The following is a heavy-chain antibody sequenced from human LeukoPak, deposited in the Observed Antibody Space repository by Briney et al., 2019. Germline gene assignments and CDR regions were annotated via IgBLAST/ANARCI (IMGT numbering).Heavy chain of an antibody. Sequence: GGSLRLSCAASGFTFSSYGMHWVRQAPGKGLEWVAVIWYDGSNKYYADSVKGRFTISRDNSKNTLYLQMNSLRAEDTAVYYCAKRPRGFGELLGAFDIWGQGTMVTVSS. CDR1: GFTFSSYG. V-gene: IGHV3-33*06. D-gene: IGHD3-10*01. J-gene: IGHJ3*02. CDR2: IWYDGSNK. CDR3: AKRPRGFGELLGAFDI.